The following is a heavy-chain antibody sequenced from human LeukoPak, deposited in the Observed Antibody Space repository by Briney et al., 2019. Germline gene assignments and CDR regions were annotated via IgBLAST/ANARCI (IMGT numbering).Heavy chain of an antibody. CDR3: ANSHSYCSSTSCSGGYYYYYMDV. CDR1: GYTLTELS. V-gene: IGHV1-24*01. Sequence: GASVEVSCKVSGYTLTELSMHWVRQAPGKGLEWMGGFDPEDGETIYAQKFQGRVTMTTDTSTSTAYMELRSLRSDDTAVYYCANSHSYCSSTSCSGGYYYYYMDVWGKGTTVTISS. CDR2: FDPEDGET. D-gene: IGHD2-2*01. J-gene: IGHJ6*03.